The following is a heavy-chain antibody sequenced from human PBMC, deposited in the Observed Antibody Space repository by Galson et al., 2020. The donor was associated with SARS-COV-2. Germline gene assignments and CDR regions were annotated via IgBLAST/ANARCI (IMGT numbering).Heavy chain of an antibody. Sequence: GGSLRLSCAASGSAFQTSAVTWVRRPPGKGWEWVASISFSGSEAYYTESVRGRFSISRDNSKNMVHLDMNNLRPDDSAIFYCAKDRVAFFGGEGLDVWGQGTTVSVSS. CDR3: AKDRVAFFGGEGLDV. CDR1: GSAFQTSA. J-gene: IGHJ6*02. D-gene: IGHD3-16*01. CDR2: ISFSGSEA. V-gene: IGHV3-23*01.